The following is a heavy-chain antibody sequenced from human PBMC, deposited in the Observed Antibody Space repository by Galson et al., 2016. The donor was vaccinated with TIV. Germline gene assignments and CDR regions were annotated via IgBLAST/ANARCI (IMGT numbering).Heavy chain of an antibody. Sequence: SLRLSCAASGFTFSSYAMSWVRQPPGKGLEWVSLISGSGGSTYYADSVKGRFTISRDNFKNTLYLQMDSLRAEETAIYYCAKKRIAGDGIGNWFDPWGQGTLVTVSS. CDR1: GFTFSSYA. D-gene: IGHD6-13*01. V-gene: IGHV3-23*01. CDR3: AKKRIAGDGIGNWFDP. J-gene: IGHJ5*02. CDR2: ISGSGGST.